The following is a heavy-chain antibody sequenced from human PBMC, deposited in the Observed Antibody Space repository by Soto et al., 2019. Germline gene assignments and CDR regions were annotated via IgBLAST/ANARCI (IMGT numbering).Heavy chain of an antibody. CDR2: IYYSGST. CDR1: GGSISSGGYY. CDR3: ARKTREGPYYYYGMDV. J-gene: IGHJ6*02. V-gene: IGHV4-31*03. D-gene: IGHD1-26*01. Sequence: SETLSLTCTVSGGSISSGGYYWSWIRQHPGKGLEWIGYIYYSGSTYYNPSLKSRVTISVDTSKNQFSLKLSSVTAADTAVYYCARKTREGPYYYYGMDVWGQGTTVTAP.